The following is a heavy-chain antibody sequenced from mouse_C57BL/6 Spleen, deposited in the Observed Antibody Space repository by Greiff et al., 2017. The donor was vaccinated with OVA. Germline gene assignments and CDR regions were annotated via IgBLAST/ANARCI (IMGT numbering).Heavy chain of an antibody. V-gene: IGHV5-6*01. CDR3: ARQDYGSSYVDWYFDV. CDR1: GFTFSSYG. J-gene: IGHJ1*03. CDR2: ISSGGSYT. D-gene: IGHD1-1*01. Sequence: EVHLVESGGDLVKPGGSLKLSCAASGFTFSSYGMSWVRQTPDKRLEWVATISSGGSYTYYPDSVKGRFTISRDNAKNTLYLQMSSLKSEDTAMYYCARQDYGSSYVDWYFDVWGTGTTVTVSS.